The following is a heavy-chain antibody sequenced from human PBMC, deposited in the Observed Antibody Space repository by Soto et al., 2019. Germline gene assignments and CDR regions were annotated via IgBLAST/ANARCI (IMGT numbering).Heavy chain of an antibody. J-gene: IGHJ6*02. CDR3: ARAPQVTIFGVDYYYGMDV. Sequence: NPSETLSLTCTVSGGSISSGGYYWSWIRQHPGKGLEWIGYIYYSGSTYYNPSLKSRVTISVDTSKNQFSLKLSSVTAADTAVYYCARAPQVTIFGVDYYYGMDVWGQGTTVTVSS. CDR1: GGSISSGGYY. D-gene: IGHD3-3*01. CDR2: IYYSGST. V-gene: IGHV4-31*03.